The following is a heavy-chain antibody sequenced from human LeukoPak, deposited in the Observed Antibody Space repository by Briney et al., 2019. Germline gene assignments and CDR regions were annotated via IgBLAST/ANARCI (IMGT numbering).Heavy chain of an antibody. CDR3: ARVARSYGSGSSQDY. CDR1: GYTFTRYY. CDR2: INPSGGST. V-gene: IGHV1-46*01. J-gene: IGHJ4*02. D-gene: IGHD3-10*01. Sequence: GASVKVSCKASGYTFTRYYIHWVRQAPGQGLEWMGTINPSGGSTSYAQKFQGRLTVTRDMSTSTVYMELSSLGSEDTAVYYCARVARSYGSGSSQDYWGQGTLVTVSS.